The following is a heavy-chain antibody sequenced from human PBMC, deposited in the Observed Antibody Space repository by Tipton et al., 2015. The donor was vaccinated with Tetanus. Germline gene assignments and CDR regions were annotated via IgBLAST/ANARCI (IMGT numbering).Heavy chain of an antibody. CDR2: IYYSGST. CDR3: ARDQGGGRVARLNWFDP. J-gene: IGHJ5*02. D-gene: IGHD3-16*01. V-gene: IGHV4-30-4*08. CDR1: GGSVRSGDSQ. Sequence: TLSLTCTVSGGSVRSGDSQWNWIRQPPGKGLEWIGYIYYSGSTFYNPSLKSRVTMSVDTSKNQFSLNLTSVTAADTAVYYCARDQGGGRVARLNWFDPWGQGTLVAVSS.